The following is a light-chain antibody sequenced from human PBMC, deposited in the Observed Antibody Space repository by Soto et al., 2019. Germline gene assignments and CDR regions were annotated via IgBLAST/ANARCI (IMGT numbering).Light chain of an antibody. Sequence: EIVLTQSPATLSLSPGERATLSCGASQSVSSIYVAWYQQKPGLAPRLLIYDASSRATGIPDRFSGSGSGTDFTLTISRLEPEDFAVYYCQQYGSSRTFGQGTKVEIK. J-gene: IGKJ1*01. CDR1: QSVSSIY. V-gene: IGKV3D-20*01. CDR3: QQYGSSRT. CDR2: DAS.